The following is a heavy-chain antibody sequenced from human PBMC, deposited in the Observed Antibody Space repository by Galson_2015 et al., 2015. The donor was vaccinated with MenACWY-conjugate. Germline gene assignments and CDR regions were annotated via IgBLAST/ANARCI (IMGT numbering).Heavy chain of an antibody. V-gene: IGHV3-74*01. J-gene: IGHJ4*02. CDR2: IKADGGFS. Sequence: SLRLSCAASGFTFNNYWMHRVRQPPGKGLEWISYIKADGGFSNYADSVKGRFTISTDNAKNMVYLQMDGLGDEDTAVYFCARDNNWSFDSWGQGTLVTVSS. CDR3: ARDNNWSFDS. D-gene: IGHD1-1*01. CDR1: GFTFNNYW.